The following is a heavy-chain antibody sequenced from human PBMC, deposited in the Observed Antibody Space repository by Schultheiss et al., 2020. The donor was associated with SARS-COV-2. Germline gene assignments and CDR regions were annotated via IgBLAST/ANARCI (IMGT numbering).Heavy chain of an antibody. J-gene: IGHJ5*02. CDR3: ARDGGWSSSPRWFDP. CDR1: GYTFTGYY. Sequence: ASVKVSCKASGYTFTGYYMHWVRQAPGQGLEWMGRINPNSGGTNYAQKFQGRVTMTRDTSISTAYMELSRLRSDDTAVYYCARDGGWSSSPRWFDPWGQGALVTVSS. CDR2: INPNSGGT. V-gene: IGHV1-2*06. D-gene: IGHD6-13*01.